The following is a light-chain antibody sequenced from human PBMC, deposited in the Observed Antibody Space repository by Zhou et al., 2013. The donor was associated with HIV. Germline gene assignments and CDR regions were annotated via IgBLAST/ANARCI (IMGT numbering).Light chain of an antibody. V-gene: IGKV1-39*01. J-gene: IGKJ5*01. CDR2: DAS. CDR1: QSITTY. CDR3: QQSYGSLLT. Sequence: DIQMTQSPSSLSASIGDRVSITCRSSQSITTYLNWYQHKPGKAPKLLIYDASSVQSGVPSRFTGSGSGTDFTLTISSLQPEDFATYYCQQSYGSLLTFGQGTRLDI.